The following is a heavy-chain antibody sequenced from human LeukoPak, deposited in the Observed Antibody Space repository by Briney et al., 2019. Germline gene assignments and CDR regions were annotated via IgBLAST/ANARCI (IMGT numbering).Heavy chain of an antibody. J-gene: IGHJ3*02. CDR2: IWYDGSNK. CDR1: GFTFSSYG. Sequence: GGSLRLSCAASGFTFSSYGMHWVRQAPGKGLEWVAVIWYDGSNKYYADSVKGRFTISRDNSKNTLYLQMNSLRAEDTAVYYCARDSRSSTTWDAFDIWGQGTMVTVSS. CDR3: ARDSRSSTTWDAFDI. V-gene: IGHV3-33*01. D-gene: IGHD2-2*01.